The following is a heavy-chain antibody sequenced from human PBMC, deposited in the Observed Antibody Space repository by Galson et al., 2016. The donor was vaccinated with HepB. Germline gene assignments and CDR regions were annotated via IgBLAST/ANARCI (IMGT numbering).Heavy chain of an antibody. J-gene: IGHJ4*02. CDR2: ISYSGST. CDR3: ARVGRLDFWSGFYIPPFDF. V-gene: IGHV4-31*03. Sequence: TLSLTCTVSGGSISSGDYYWRWIRQHPGKGLEWIGYISYSGSTYYNPSLKSRVTISVDTSKTQFSLKLSSATAADTAVYYCARVGRLDFWSGFYIPPFDFWGQGTLVTVSS. CDR1: GGSISSGDYY. D-gene: IGHD3-3*01.